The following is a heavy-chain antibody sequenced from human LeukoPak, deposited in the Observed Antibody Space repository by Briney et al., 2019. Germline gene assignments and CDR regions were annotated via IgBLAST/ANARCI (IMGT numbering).Heavy chain of an antibody. D-gene: IGHD2-21*01. CDR1: GGSISSSNW. V-gene: IGHV4-4*02. Sequence: PSETLSLTCAVSGGSISSSNWWSWVRQPPGKGLEWIGEIYHSGSTNYNPSLKSRVTISVDKSKNQFSLKLTSVTAADTAVYYCARHSGDYYSPFDYWGQGTLVTVSS. J-gene: IGHJ4*02. CDR2: IYHSGST. CDR3: ARHSGDYYSPFDY.